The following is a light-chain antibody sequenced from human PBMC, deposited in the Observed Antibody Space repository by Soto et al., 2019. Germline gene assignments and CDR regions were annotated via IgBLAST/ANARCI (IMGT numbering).Light chain of an antibody. Sequence: DIQMTQSPSSLSASVGDRVTITCRASQTVSSYLNWYQLKPGRGPKLLIYPTSRLQTGVPSRFSGNRSGTNFTLTISSLQPEDFATYFCQQSFVSPRTFGQGTKVEIK. CDR1: QTVSSY. J-gene: IGKJ1*01. CDR2: PTS. CDR3: QQSFVSPRT. V-gene: IGKV1-39*01.